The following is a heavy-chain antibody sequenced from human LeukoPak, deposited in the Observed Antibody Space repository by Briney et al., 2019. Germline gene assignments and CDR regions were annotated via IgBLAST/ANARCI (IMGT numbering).Heavy chain of an antibody. CDR3: ARGTGGIVVVTDAFDI. CDR1: GYTFTSYD. D-gene: IGHD3-22*01. J-gene: IGHJ3*02. CDR2: MNPNSGNT. V-gene: IGHV1-8*01. Sequence: ASVKVSCKASGYTFTSYDINWVRQATGQGLEWMGWMNPNSGNTGYAQKFQGRVTMTRNTSISTAYMELSSLRSEDTAVYYCARGTGGIVVVTDAFDIWGQGTMVTVSP.